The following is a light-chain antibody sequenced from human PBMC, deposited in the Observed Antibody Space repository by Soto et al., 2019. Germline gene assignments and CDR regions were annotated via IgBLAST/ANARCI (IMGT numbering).Light chain of an antibody. CDR3: GSYSSSSTRDV. CDR2: DVS. CDR1: SSDVGGSNY. Sequence: QSVLTQPASVSGSPGQSITISCTGTSSDVGGSNYVSWYQQHPGKAPKLMIYDVSNRPSGVSNRFSGSKSGNTASLTISGLQAEDEADYYCGSYSSSSTRDVFGTGTKVTVL. J-gene: IGLJ1*01. V-gene: IGLV2-14*03.